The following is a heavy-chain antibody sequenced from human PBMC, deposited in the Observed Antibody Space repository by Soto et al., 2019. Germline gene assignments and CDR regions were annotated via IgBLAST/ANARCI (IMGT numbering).Heavy chain of an antibody. D-gene: IGHD3-22*01. Sequence: EVQLLESGGGLVQPGGSLRLSCAAPGFTFSSYAMSWVRQAPGKGLEWVSAISGSGGSTYYADSVKGRFTISRDNSKNTLYLQMNSLRAEDTAVYYCAKYGDYYDSSGYYTLDYWGQGTLVTVSS. V-gene: IGHV3-23*01. CDR2: ISGSGGST. J-gene: IGHJ4*02. CDR1: GFTFSSYA. CDR3: AKYGDYYDSSGYYTLDY.